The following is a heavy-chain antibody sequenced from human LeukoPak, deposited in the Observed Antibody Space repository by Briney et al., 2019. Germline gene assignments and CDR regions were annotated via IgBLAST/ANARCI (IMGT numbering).Heavy chain of an antibody. CDR1: GYTFTSYD. CDR3: ARMGRDDFDWLLGDYMDV. V-gene: IGHV1-8*01. Sequence: ASVKVSCKASGYTFTSYDINWVRQATGQGLEWMEWMNPNSGNTGYAQKFQGRVTMTRNTSISTAYMELSSLRSEDTAVYYCARMGRDDFDWLLGDYMDVWGKGTTVTVSS. J-gene: IGHJ6*03. D-gene: IGHD3-9*01. CDR2: MNPNSGNT.